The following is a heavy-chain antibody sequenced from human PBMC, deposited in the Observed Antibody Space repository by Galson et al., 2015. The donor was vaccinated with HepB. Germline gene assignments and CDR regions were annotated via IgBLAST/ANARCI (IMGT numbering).Heavy chain of an antibody. CDR2: MSDNGDNT. Sequence: SLRLSCAASGFTFSSYAIMWVRQAPGKGLEWVSGMSDNGDNTFYADSVKGRFTISRDISKNTVYLQMNCLRVEDTAVYYCATRSGASGWYSSFQHWGQGTLVTVSS. J-gene: IGHJ1*01. CDR1: GFTFSSYA. CDR3: ATRSGASGWYSSFQH. V-gene: IGHV3-23*01. D-gene: IGHD6-19*01.